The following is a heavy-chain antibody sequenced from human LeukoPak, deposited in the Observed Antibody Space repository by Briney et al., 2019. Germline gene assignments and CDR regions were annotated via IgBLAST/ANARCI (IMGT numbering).Heavy chain of an antibody. CDR2: MYTGGTT. CDR1: GFTVSGTH. J-gene: IGHJ5*01. Sequence: GGSLGLSCAASGFTVSGTHMSWVRQAPGKGLEWVSAMYTGGTTYYADSVTGRFTVSRDTSRNTLFLHMNNLGAEDTAVYYCAKDEATSGGGLASWGQGTLVIVSS. V-gene: IGHV3-53*01. D-gene: IGHD3-16*01. CDR3: AKDEATSGGGLAS.